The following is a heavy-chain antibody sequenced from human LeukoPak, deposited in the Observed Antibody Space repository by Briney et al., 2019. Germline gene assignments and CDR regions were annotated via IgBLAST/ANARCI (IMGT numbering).Heavy chain of an antibody. D-gene: IGHD2-2*01. CDR2: ISGSGGST. V-gene: IGHV3-23*01. CDR1: GFTFSSYA. Sequence: GGSLRLSCAASGFTFSSYAMSWVRQAPGKGLEWVSAISGSGGSTYYADSVKGRFTISRDNSKNTLYLQMNSLRAEDTAVYYCAKARSDIVVVPAAWAYYYYYGMDVWGQGTTVTVSS. J-gene: IGHJ6*02. CDR3: AKARSDIVVVPAAWAYYYYYGMDV.